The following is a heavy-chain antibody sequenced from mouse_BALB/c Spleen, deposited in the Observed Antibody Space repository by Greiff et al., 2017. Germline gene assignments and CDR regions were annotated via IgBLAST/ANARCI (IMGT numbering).Heavy chain of an antibody. Sequence: EVQLQQSGPELVKPGASVKVSCKASGYAFTSYNMYWVKQSHGKSLEWIGYIDPYNGGTSYNQKFKGKATLTVDKSSSTAYMHLNSLTSEDSAVYYCARSGDGYDGYAMDYWGQGTSVTVSS. V-gene: IGHV1S135*01. CDR1: GYAFTSYN. CDR2: IDPYNGGT. CDR3: ARSGDGYDGYAMDY. J-gene: IGHJ4*01. D-gene: IGHD2-2*01.